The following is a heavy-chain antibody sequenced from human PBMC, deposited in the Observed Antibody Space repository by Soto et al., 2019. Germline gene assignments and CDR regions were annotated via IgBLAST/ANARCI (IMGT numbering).Heavy chain of an antibody. V-gene: IGHV1-46*03. J-gene: IGHJ6*03. CDR2: INPNGGST. Sequence: QVQLVQSGAEVKKPGASVKVSCKASGYTFINYYIHWVRQAPGQGLEWMGVINPNGGSTVYSHKFQGGVTLTRDTSTSTVYVELSSLRSEDTAVYFCVRATAARQRDYSYHYYLHIWGKGTTVTVSS. D-gene: IGHD6-6*01. CDR3: VRATAARQRDYSYHYYLHI. CDR1: GYTFINYY.